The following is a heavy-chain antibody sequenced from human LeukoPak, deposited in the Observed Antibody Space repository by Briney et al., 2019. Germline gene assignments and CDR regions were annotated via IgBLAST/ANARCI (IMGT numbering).Heavy chain of an antibody. V-gene: IGHV1-18*01. CDR2: ISAYNGNT. D-gene: IGHD2-2*02. CDR3: ARDKLNQPYCSSTGCYTNAFDI. Sequence: ASVKVSCKASGYTFTSYGISWVRQAPGQGLEWMGWISAYNGNTNYGQKLQGRVTMTTDTSTSTAYMELRSLRSDDTAVYYCARDKLNQPYCSSTGCYTNAFDIWGQGTMVTVSS. J-gene: IGHJ3*02. CDR1: GYTFTSYG.